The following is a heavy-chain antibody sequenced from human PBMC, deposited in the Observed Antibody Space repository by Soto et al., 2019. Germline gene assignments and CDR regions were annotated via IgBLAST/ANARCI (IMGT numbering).Heavy chain of an antibody. D-gene: IGHD6-13*01. CDR2: IYHSGST. J-gene: IGHJ4*02. V-gene: IGHV4-4*02. CDR3: ARLTQSSSWYFDY. CDR1: GFTFSNYAM. Sequence: PGGSLRLSCAASGFTFSNYAMNWVRQAPGKGPEWIGEIYHSGSTNYNPSLKSRVTISVDKSKNQFSLKLSSVTAADTAVYYCARLTQSSSWYFDYWGQGTLVTVSS.